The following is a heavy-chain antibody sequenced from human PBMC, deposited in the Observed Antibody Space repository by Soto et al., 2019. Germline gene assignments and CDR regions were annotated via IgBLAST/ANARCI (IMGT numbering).Heavy chain of an antibody. CDR1: GFTFSGDW. D-gene: IGHD1-26*01. V-gene: IGHV3-74*01. J-gene: IGHJ4*02. Sequence: EVQLVESGGGLVQPGGSLRLSCAASGFTFSGDWMHWVRQAAGKGLVWVSRINMDGSSTNYADSVKGRFTISRDNAKNTQYLQLNGLGVDDKAEYYCVRGLRGLFHHDFWGQGALVTVSS. CDR2: INMDGSST. CDR3: VRGLRGLFHHDF.